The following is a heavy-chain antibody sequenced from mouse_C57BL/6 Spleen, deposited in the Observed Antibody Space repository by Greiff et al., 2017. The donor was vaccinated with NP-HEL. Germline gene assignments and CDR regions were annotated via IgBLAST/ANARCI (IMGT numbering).Heavy chain of an antibody. J-gene: IGHJ3*01. D-gene: IGHD2-4*01. CDR1: GYTFTSYW. V-gene: IGHV1-5*01. CDR3: TYDYDGVPWFAY. CDR2: IYPGNSDT. Sequence: VQLQQSGTVLARPGASVKMSCKTSGYTFTSYWMHWVKQRPGQGLEWIGAIYPGNSDTSYNQKFKGKAKLTAVTSASTAYMELSSLTNEDSAVYYCTYDYDGVPWFAYWGQGTLVTVSA.